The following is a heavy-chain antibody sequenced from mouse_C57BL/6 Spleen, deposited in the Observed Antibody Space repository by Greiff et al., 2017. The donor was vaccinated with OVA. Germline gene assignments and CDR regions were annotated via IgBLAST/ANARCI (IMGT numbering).Heavy chain of an antibody. CDR1: GFTFSDYG. D-gene: IGHD5-5*01. CDR2: ISSGSSTI. J-gene: IGHJ2*01. V-gene: IGHV5-17*01. CDR3: ARESLDYPYFDY. Sequence: EVKLVESGGGLVKPGGSLKLSCAASGFTFSDYGMHWVRQAPEKGLEWVAYISSGSSTIYYADTVKGRFTISSDNAKNTLFLQMTSLRSEDTSMYYCARESLDYPYFDYWGQGTTLTVSS.